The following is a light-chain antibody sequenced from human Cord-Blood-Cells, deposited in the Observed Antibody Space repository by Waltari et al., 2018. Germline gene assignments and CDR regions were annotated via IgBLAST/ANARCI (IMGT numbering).Light chain of an antibody. J-gene: IGKJ2*01. CDR3: QQYNSYSYT. Sequence: DIQMTQSPSTLSASVGDRVTITCRASQSISSWLAWYQQKPGKAPKLLIYKASSLESGVPSRCSGRGSGTEFTLTISSLQPDDFATYYCQQYNSYSYTFGQGTKLEIK. V-gene: IGKV1-5*03. CDR2: KAS. CDR1: QSISSW.